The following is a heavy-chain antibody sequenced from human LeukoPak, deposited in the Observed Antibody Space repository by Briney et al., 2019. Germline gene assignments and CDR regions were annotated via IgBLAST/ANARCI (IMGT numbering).Heavy chain of an antibody. D-gene: IGHD2/OR15-2a*01. V-gene: IGHV4-59*01. J-gene: IGHJ6*02. CDR1: GGSISSYY. CDR2: IYYSGST. Sequence: SETLSLTCTVSGGSISSYYWSWIRQPPGKGLEWIGYIYYSGSTNYNPSLKSRVTISVDTSKNQFSLKLSSVTAADTAVYYCARAGNDELPSTGPVLYYYYYGMDVWGQGTTVTVSS. CDR3: ARAGNDELPSTGPVLYYYYYGMDV.